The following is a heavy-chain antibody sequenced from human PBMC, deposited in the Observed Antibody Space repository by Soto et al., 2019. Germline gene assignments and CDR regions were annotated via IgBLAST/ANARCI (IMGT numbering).Heavy chain of an antibody. J-gene: IGHJ3*02. V-gene: IGHV3-23*01. CDR1: GFIFSSYA. CDR2: ISGSGTTA. Sequence: EVQLLESGGGLVQPGGSLRLSCAASGFIFSSYAMSWVRQAPGKGLEWVSAISGSGTTAYYADSVKGRFTFSRDNSKKNMYPQKDRLRGEGTAVYYCEKTPGGWVHAFEIWGQGKMVTLSS. D-gene: IGHD6-19*01. CDR3: EKTPGGWVHAFEI.